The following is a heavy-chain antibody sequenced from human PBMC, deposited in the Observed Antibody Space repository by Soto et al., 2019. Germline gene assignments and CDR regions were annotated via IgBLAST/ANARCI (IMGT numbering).Heavy chain of an antibody. CDR3: ARALVATIVAANYFDY. J-gene: IGHJ4*02. CDR1: GGSISSGGYY. D-gene: IGHD5-12*01. CDR2: IYYSGST. V-gene: IGHV4-31*03. Sequence: QVQLQESGPGLVKPSQTLSLTCTVSGGSISSGGYYWSWIRQHPGKGLEGIGYIYYSGSTYYNPSLKSRVTISVDTSKNQFSLKLSSVTAADTAVYYCARALVATIVAANYFDYWGQGTLVTVSS.